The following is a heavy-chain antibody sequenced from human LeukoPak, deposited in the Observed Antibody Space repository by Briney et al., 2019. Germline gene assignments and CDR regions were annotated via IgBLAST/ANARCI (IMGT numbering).Heavy chain of an antibody. Sequence: SETLSLTCTVSGGSISSSSYYWGWIRQPPGKGLEWIGSIYYSGSTYYNPSLKSRVTISVDTSKNQFSLKLSSVTAADTAVYYCARQPDYDSSGYPQRAFDIWGQGTMVTVSS. J-gene: IGHJ3*02. CDR3: ARQPDYDSSGYPQRAFDI. V-gene: IGHV4-39*01. CDR1: GGSISSSSYY. CDR2: IYYSGST. D-gene: IGHD3-22*01.